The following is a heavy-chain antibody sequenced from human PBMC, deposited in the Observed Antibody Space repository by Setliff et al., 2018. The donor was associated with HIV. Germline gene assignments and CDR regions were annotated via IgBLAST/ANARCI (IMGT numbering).Heavy chain of an antibody. J-gene: IGHJ1*01. V-gene: IGHV1-2*06. Sequence: GASVKVSCKASGYTFSDYFIHWVRQAPGQALEWMGRINPNSGVTTYAQNSQGRVAMTRDTSINTSYLELTRLRSDDTAVYYCARDPAPSSSASYFQHWGQGTPVTVSS. CDR3: ARDPAPSSSASYFQH. D-gene: IGHD6-6*01. CDR1: GYTFSDYF. CDR2: INPNSGVT.